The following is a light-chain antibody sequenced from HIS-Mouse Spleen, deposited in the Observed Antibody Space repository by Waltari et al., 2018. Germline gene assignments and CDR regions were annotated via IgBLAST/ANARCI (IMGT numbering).Light chain of an antibody. CDR2: EVS. CDR3: SSYTSSSTLV. Sequence: QSALTQPASVSGSPGQSITISCTGTSSDVGRYHHVPGYQQHPGKAPKLTIYEVSNRPSGVSNRFSGSKSGNTASLTISGLQAEDEADYYCSSYTSSSTLVFGGGTKLTVL. V-gene: IGLV2-14*01. J-gene: IGLJ2*01. CDR1: SSDVGRYHH.